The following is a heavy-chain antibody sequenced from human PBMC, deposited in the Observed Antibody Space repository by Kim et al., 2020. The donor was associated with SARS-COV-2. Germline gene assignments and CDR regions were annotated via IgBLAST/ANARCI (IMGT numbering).Heavy chain of an antibody. CDR3: ARDPFLIFYGSGGYYNVGGFDY. Sequence: GGSLRLSCAASGFTFSSYGMHWVRQAPGKGLEWVAVIWYDGSNKYYADSVKGRFTISRDNSKNTLYLQMNSLRAEDTAVYYCARDPFLIFYGSGGYYNVGGFDYWGQGTLVTVS. J-gene: IGHJ4*02. D-gene: IGHD3-10*01. CDR2: IWYDGSNK. CDR1: GFTFSSYG. V-gene: IGHV3-33*01.